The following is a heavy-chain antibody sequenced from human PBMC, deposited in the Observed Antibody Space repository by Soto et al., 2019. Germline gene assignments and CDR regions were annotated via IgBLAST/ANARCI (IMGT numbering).Heavy chain of an antibody. CDR1: GGSVNSVNYY. V-gene: IGHV4-61*01. CDR2: IYYSGST. Sequence: QVQLQESGPGLVKPSETLSLTCTVYGGSVNSVNYYWSWIRQPPGKGLEWIGYIYYSGSTNYNPSLKRRVTLSVDTSKNQFPLRMSSVAAADAAVYYWAREGSSCDFDYWGQGTLVTVSS. CDR3: AREGSSCDFDY. D-gene: IGHD6-13*01. J-gene: IGHJ4*02.